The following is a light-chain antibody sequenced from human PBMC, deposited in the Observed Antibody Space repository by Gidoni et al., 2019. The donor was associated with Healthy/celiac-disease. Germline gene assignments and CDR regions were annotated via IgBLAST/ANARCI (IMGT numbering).Light chain of an antibody. V-gene: IGKV4-1*01. CDR2: WES. Sequence: DIVMTQSPDSLAVSLGERATINCKSSQSVLYSSNNKNCLAWYQQKPGQPPKLLIYWESTRESGVPDRFSGSGSGTEFTLTISSLQAEDVAVYYCQQYYSTPRTFGGGTKVEIK. CDR3: QQYYSTPRT. CDR1: QSVLYSSNNKNC. J-gene: IGKJ4*01.